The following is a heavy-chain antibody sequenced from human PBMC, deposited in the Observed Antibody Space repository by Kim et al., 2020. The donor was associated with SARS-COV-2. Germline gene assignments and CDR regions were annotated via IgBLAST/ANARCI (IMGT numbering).Heavy chain of an antibody. D-gene: IGHD2-15*01. CDR3: ARDLMRAVLNPVYYYQYGMDV. CDR1: GYTFSNYY. J-gene: IGHJ6*02. V-gene: IGHV1-46*01. Sequence: ASVKVSCKASGYTFSNYYMDWVRQAPGQGLEWMGIINPTGGGTSYAQKFQGRVTMTRDTSTSTVYMELSSLRYEDTAVYYCARDLMRAVLNPVYYYQYGMDVWGQGTTVTVSS. CDR2: INPTGGGT.